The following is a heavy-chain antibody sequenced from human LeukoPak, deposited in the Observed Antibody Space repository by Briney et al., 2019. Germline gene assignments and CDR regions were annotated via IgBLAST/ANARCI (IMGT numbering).Heavy chain of an antibody. CDR2: IYYSGST. D-gene: IGHD3-22*01. Sequence: TSETLSLTCTVSGDSISSYYWSWIRQPPGKGLEWIGYIYYSGSTNYSPSLKSRVTISVDTSKNQFSLKLSSVTAADTAVYYCARSERIIMILRGAFDIWGQGTVVTVSS. CDR1: GDSISSYY. V-gene: IGHV4-59*08. CDR3: ARSERIIMILRGAFDI. J-gene: IGHJ3*02.